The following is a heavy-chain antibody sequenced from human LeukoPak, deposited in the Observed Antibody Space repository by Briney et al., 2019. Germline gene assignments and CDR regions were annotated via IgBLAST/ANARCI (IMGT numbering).Heavy chain of an antibody. CDR3: ARSSVGITDLITVDFDY. V-gene: IGHV4-59*01. CDR1: GGSISPYY. CDR2: IFYIGTT. Sequence: SETLSLTCTVSGGSISPYYWSWLRQPPGKGLEWIGFIFYIGTTNYNPSLKSRVTMSLDTSKNQFSLSLSSVTAADTAVYYCARSSVGITDLITVDFDYWGQGILVSVSS. J-gene: IGHJ4*02. D-gene: IGHD1-20*01.